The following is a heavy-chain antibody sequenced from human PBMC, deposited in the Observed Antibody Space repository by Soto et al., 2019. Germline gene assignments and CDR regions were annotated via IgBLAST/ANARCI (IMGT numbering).Heavy chain of an antibody. V-gene: IGHV1-8*01. Sequence: QVQLVQSGAEVKKPGASVKVSCKASGYTFISYDINWVRQATGQGLEWMGWMNPNSGNTGYAQKFQGRVTMTRSTSISTAYMELSSLRSEDTVVYYCARGGYYYDSSAYYRPFDYWGQGTLVTVSS. D-gene: IGHD3-22*01. CDR1: GYTFISYD. CDR2: MNPNSGNT. J-gene: IGHJ4*02. CDR3: ARGGYYYDSSAYYRPFDY.